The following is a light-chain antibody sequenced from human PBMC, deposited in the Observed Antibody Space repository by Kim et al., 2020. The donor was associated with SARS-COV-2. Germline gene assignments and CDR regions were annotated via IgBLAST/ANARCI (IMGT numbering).Light chain of an antibody. Sequence: QSALTQPRSVSGSPGQSVTISCTGTGSDVGDYNYVSWYQHHPGKAPKLMIYDVTKRPSGVPDRFSGSKSGNTASLTISGLQAEDETDYYCCSSAGNYMVFGGGTQLTVL. V-gene: IGLV2-11*01. CDR1: GSDVGDYNY. CDR3: CSSAGNYMV. J-gene: IGLJ3*02. CDR2: DVT.